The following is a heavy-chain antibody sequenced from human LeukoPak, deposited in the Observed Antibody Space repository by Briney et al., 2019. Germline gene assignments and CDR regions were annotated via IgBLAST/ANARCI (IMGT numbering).Heavy chain of an antibody. CDR1: GFTFSSNA. D-gene: IGHD4-17*01. CDR2: ISSNGGST. CDR3: VKDPMTTMTSHFDY. Sequence: GGSLRLSCSASGFTFSSNAMEWVRQVPGKGLEYVSGISSNGGSTYYADSVKGRFTISRDNSKNTLYLQMSSLRAEDRAVYYCVKDPMTTMTSHFDYWGQGTLVTVSS. J-gene: IGHJ4*02. V-gene: IGHV3-64D*06.